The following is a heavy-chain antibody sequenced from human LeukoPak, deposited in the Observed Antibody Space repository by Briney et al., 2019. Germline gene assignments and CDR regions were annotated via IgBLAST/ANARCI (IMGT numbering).Heavy chain of an antibody. V-gene: IGHV1-18*01. CDR2: ISAYNGNT. D-gene: IGHD6-13*01. CDR1: GYTFTSYG. J-gene: IGHJ6*03. CDR3: ARGLSGYSSSWYNYYYYMDV. Sequence: ASVKVSCKASGYTFTSYGISWVRQAPGQGLEWMGWISAYNGNTNYAQKLQGRVTMTTDTSTSTAYMELRSLRSDDTAVYYCARGLSGYSSSWYNYYYYMDVWGKGTTVTVSS.